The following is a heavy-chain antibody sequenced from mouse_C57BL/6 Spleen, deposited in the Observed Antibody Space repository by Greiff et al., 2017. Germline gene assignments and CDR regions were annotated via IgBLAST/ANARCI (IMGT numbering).Heavy chain of an antibody. CDR3: ALTTVVAIPDY. Sequence: VQLQQSGPELVKPGASVKMSCKASGYTFTDYNMHWVKQSHGKSLEWIGYINPNNGGTSYNQKFKGKATLTVNKSSSTAYMELRSLTSEDSAVYYCALTTVVAIPDYWGQGTTLTGSS. CDR1: GYTFTDYN. D-gene: IGHD1-1*01. J-gene: IGHJ2*01. CDR2: INPNNGGT. V-gene: IGHV1-22*01.